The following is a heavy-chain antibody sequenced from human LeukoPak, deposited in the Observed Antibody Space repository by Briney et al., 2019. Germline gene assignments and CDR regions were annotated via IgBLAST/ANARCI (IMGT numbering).Heavy chain of an antibody. J-gene: IGHJ1*01. CDR2: ISYDGSNK. CDR3: ARGSDSSSWFEYFQH. V-gene: IGHV3-30-3*01. D-gene: IGHD6-13*01. Sequence: PGGSLRLSCAASGFTFSSYAMHWVRQAPGKGLEWVAVISYDGSNKYYADSVKGRFTISRDNSKNTLYLQMNSLRAEDTAVYYCARGSDSSSWFEYFQHWGQGTLVTVSS. CDR1: GFTFSSYA.